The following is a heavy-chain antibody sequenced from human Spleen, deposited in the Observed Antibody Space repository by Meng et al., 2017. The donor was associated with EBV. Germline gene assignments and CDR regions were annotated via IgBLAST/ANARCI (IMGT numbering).Heavy chain of an antibody. V-gene: IGHV4-34*09. D-gene: IGHD5-12*01. J-gene: IGHJ4*02. CDR1: GRSFSVYY. Sequence: VEAQVPGPGMVESSQTLSPSGAVYGRSFSVYYWTWIRQPPWKGLEWIGDINYSGGTNYNPSLKSRVSTSVDMSKNQFSLNLRSATAADTAVYYCARGEYSGYNYPDWGQGTLVTVSS. CDR2: INYSGGT. CDR3: ARGEYSGYNYPD.